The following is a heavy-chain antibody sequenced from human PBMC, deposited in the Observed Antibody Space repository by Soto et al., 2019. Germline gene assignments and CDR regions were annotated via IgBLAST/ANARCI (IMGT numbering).Heavy chain of an antibody. V-gene: IGHV4-59*01. J-gene: IGHJ4*02. Sequence: PSETLSLTCTVSGGSISSYYWSWIRQPPGKGLEWIGYIYYSGITNYNPSLKSRVTISVDTSKNQFSLKLSSVTAADTAVYYCASLHDFWRPFDDWGQGTLVTVSS. CDR1: GGSISSYY. D-gene: IGHD3-3*01. CDR3: ASLHDFWRPFDD. CDR2: IYYSGIT.